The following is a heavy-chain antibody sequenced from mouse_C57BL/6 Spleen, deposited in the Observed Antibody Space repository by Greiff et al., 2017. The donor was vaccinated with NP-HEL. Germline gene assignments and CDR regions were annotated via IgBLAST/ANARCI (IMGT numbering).Heavy chain of an antibody. V-gene: IGHV1-26*01. CDR3: ARVTTVVPY. D-gene: IGHD1-1*01. CDR2: INPNNGGT. CDR1: GYTFTDYY. Sequence: VQLQQSGPELVKPGASVKISCKASGYTFTDYYMNWVKQSHGKSLEWIGDINPNNGGTSYNQKFKGKATLTVDKSSSTAYMQLSSLTTEDSAIYYCARVTTVVPYWGQGTTLTVSS. J-gene: IGHJ2*01.